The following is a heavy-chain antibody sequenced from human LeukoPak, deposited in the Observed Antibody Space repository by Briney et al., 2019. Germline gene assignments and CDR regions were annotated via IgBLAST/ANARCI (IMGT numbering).Heavy chain of an antibody. J-gene: IGHJ4*02. CDR2: ISGSGGTT. CDR3: ARTLASYYDFWSGYYEGRGNFDY. CDR1: GFTFSNYA. D-gene: IGHD3-3*01. V-gene: IGHV3-23*01. Sequence: RGSLRLSCAASGFTFSNYAMSWVRQAPGKGLAWVSIISGSGGTTYYGDSVKGRFTISRDNSKNSLYLQMNSLRAEDTAVYYCARTLASYYDFWSGYYEGRGNFDYWGQGTLVTVSS.